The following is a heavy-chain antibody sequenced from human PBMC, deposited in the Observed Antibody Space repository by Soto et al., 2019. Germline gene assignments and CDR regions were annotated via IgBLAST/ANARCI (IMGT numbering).Heavy chain of an antibody. V-gene: IGHV1-18*04. CDR1: GYTFTTYG. J-gene: IGHJ4*02. CDR3: ARGWELSV. CDR2: ISSYDDNA. D-gene: IGHD1-26*01. Sequence: QVQLVQSGAEVKKPGASVKVSCKASGYTFTTYGISWVRQAPGQGLEWMGWISSYDDNADYAQKFQGRLTMTKDTSTSTAYMELRSLTSDDTAMFYCARGWELSVWGQGTLVTVSS.